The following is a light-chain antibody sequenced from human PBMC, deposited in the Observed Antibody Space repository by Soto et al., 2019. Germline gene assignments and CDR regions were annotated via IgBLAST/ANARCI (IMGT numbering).Light chain of an antibody. CDR3: LQHNAYPWT. CDR2: VAS. Sequence: DIQMTQSPSSLSASVGDRVTMTCRASQDIGINLGWFQQKPGKAPKRLIYVASSLQSGVPSRFSGSGSGTEFTLTISSLQPEDFASYFCLQHNAYPWTFGHGTKVDIK. CDR1: QDIGIN. J-gene: IGKJ1*01. V-gene: IGKV1-17*01.